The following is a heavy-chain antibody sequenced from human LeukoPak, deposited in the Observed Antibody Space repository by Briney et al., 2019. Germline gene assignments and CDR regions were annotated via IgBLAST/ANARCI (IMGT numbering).Heavy chain of an antibody. CDR1: GGSISSGDYY. D-gene: IGHD3-3*01. Sequence: SETLSLTCTVSGGSISSGDYYWSWIRQPPGKGLEWIGYIYYSGSTYYNPSLKSRVTISVDTSKNQFSLKLSSVTAADTAVYYCARHNYDFWSGYYRGNYYFDYWGQGTLVTVSS. J-gene: IGHJ4*02. CDR2: IYYSGST. V-gene: IGHV4-30-4*08. CDR3: ARHNYDFWSGYYRGNYYFDY.